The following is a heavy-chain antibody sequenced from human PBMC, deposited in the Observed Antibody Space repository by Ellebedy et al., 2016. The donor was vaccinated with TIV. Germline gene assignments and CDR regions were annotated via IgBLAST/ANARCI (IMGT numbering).Heavy chain of an antibody. V-gene: IGHV5-51*01. D-gene: IGHD1-1*01. CDR2: VYPDDSDT. CDR3: ARGGPHRYNLDTTWRHDALDS. Sequence: GGSLRLXCKGFGYSFSMFRIAWVRQMPGKGLEWIGTVYPDDSDTSYSPTVQGQVFISADKSTGTAYLQWSSLRAADTAMYYCARGGPHRYNLDTTWRHDALDSWGQGTMVTVSS. J-gene: IGHJ3*01. CDR1: GYSFSMFR.